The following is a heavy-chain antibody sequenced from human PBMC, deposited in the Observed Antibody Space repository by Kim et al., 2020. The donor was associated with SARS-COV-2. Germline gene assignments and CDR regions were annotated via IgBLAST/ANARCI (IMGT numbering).Heavy chain of an antibody. CDR1: GGSISSYY. CDR3: ARVRNQLLDMDV. Sequence: SETLSLTCTVSGGSISSYYWSWIRQPPGKGLEWIGYIYYSGSTNYNPSLKSRVTISVDTSKNQFSLKLSSVTAADTAVYYCARVRNQLLDMDVWGKGTTVTVSS. D-gene: IGHD2-2*01. CDR2: IYYSGST. V-gene: IGHV4-59*01. J-gene: IGHJ6*03.